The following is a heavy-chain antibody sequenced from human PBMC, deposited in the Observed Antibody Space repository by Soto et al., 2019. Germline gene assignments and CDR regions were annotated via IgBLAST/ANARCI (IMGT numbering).Heavy chain of an antibody. Sequence: SETLSLTCTVSGDSIISSDFYWGWVRQPPGKGLEWIGGIFYLGSSYYNASLKSRVTMSVDTSKNQFSLRLRSVTAADKALYFCARHSLALRKNNWFDPWGQGIMVTVSS. D-gene: IGHD3-3*02. CDR2: IFYLGSS. CDR3: ARHSLALRKNNWFDP. CDR1: GDSIISSDFY. V-gene: IGHV4-39*01. J-gene: IGHJ5*02.